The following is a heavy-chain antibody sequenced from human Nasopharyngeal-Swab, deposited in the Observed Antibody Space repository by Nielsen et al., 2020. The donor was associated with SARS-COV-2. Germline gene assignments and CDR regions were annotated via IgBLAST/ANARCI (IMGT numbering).Heavy chain of an antibody. CDR2: IYYSGST. J-gene: IGHJ4*02. Sequence: ESLKISCTVSGGSISSYYWSWIRQPPGKGLEWIGYIYYSGSTNYNPSLKSRVTISVDTSKNQFSLKLSSVTAADTAVYYCAQNGYCSGGSCPYLPFDYWGQGTLVTVSS. CDR1: GGSISSYY. V-gene: IGHV4-59*08. CDR3: AQNGYCSGGSCPYLPFDY. D-gene: IGHD2-15*01.